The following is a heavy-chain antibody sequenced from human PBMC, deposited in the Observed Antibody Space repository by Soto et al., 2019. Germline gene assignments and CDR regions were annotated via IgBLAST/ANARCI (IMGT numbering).Heavy chain of an antibody. Sequence: PVGSLRLSCAASGFTFSSYEMNWVRQAPGKGLEWVSYISSSGSTIYYADSVKGRFTISRDNAKNSLYLQMNSLRAEDTAVYYCARELLYCSSTSCYLYYGMDVWGQGTTVTVSS. V-gene: IGHV3-48*03. D-gene: IGHD2-2*01. CDR2: ISSSGSTI. J-gene: IGHJ6*02. CDR1: GFTFSSYE. CDR3: ARELLYCSSTSCYLYYGMDV.